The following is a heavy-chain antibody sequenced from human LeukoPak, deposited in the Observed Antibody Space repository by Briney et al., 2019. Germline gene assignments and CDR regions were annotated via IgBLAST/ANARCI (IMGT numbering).Heavy chain of an antibody. Sequence: GASVKVSCQASGYTFTDYYIHWVRQATGQGLDWMAWINPNSGGTYYAQNFHDRITLTRDTSISTAYMELSRLRPDDTAIYYCARANALYCSSTSCLFDYWGQGTLVTVSS. CDR3: ARANALYCSSTSCLFDY. D-gene: IGHD2-2*01. J-gene: IGHJ4*02. CDR2: INPNSGGT. CDR1: GYTFTDYY. V-gene: IGHV1-2*02.